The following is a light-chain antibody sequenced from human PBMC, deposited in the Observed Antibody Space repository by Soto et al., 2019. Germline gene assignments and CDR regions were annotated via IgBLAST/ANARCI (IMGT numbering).Light chain of an antibody. V-gene: IGLV1-40*01. CDR2: GNS. Sequence: QLVLTQPPSVSGAPGQRVTISCTGSSSNIGAGYDVHWYQQLPGTAPKLLIYGNSNRPSGVPDRFSGSKSGTSASLAITGLQAEDEADYYCQSYDSSRGEVFGGGTQLTVL. CDR3: QSYDSSRGEV. CDR1: SSNIGAGYD. J-gene: IGLJ2*01.